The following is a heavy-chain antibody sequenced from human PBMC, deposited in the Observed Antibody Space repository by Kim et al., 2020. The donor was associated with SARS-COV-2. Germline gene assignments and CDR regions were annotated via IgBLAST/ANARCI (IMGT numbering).Heavy chain of an antibody. Sequence: YDADSVKGRFTISRDNSKNTLYLQMNSLRAEDTAVYDCARDDYSSSSYDYWGQGTLVTVSS. CDR3: ARDDYSSSSYDY. V-gene: IGHV3-30*01. J-gene: IGHJ4*02. D-gene: IGHD6-6*01.